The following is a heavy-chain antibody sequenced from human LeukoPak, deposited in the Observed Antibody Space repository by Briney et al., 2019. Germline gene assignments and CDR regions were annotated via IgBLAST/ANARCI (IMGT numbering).Heavy chain of an antibody. J-gene: IGHJ4*02. CDR3: ARASCSSTSCEADY. D-gene: IGHD2-2*01. CDR2: INPNSGGT. CDR1: GYTFTGYY. V-gene: IGHV1-2*04. Sequence: GASVKVSCKASGYTFTGYYMHWVRQAPGQGLEWMGWINPNSGGTNYAQKFQGWVTMTRDTSISTAYMELSRLRFDDMAVYYCARASCSSTSCEADYWGQGTLVTVSS.